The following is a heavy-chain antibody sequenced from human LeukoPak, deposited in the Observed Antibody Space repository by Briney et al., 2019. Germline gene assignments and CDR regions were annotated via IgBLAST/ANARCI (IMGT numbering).Heavy chain of an antibody. J-gene: IGHJ4*02. V-gene: IGHV1-18*01. CDR1: GYTFTNYG. Sequence: GASVKVSCKASGYTFTNYGIAWVRQAPGQGLEWMGWINTRSGDAQLAHSLQARVTMTTDTSTSTASMELGSLRSDDTAVYYCARDTDFSIDYWGQGSLVTVSS. D-gene: IGHD2/OR15-2a*01. CDR3: ARDTDFSIDY. CDR2: INTRSGDA.